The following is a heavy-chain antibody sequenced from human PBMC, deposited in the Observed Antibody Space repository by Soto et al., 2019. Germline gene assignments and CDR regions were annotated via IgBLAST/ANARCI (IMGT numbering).Heavy chain of an antibody. CDR3: ARAPPYYYDSSGYYGPFDY. CDR2: INPNGGST. J-gene: IGHJ4*02. D-gene: IGHD3-22*01. Sequence: GASVKVSCKAPADTFTSYYIHWVRQAPGHGLEWMGIINPNGGSTRFAQTFQGRITMTTDTSTSTVYMELRSLRSEDTAVYYCARAPPYYYDSSGYYGPFDYWGQGTLVTV. V-gene: IGHV1-46*01. CDR1: ADTFTSYY.